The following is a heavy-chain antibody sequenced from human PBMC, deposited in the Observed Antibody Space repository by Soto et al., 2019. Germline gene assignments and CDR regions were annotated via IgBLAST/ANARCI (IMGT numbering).Heavy chain of an antibody. CDR2: ISYSGST. V-gene: IGHV4-31*03. CDR3: ARGYDSSGYYSNWFDP. Sequence: QVQLQESGPGLVKPSQTLSLTCTVSGGSISSGGCYWTWIRQHPGKGLEWIGYISYSGSTYYNPSLKSRVTISVDTSKNQFSVKLSSVTAADTAVYYCARGYDSSGYYSNWFDPWGQGTLVTVSS. D-gene: IGHD3-22*01. CDR1: GGSISSGGCY. J-gene: IGHJ5*02.